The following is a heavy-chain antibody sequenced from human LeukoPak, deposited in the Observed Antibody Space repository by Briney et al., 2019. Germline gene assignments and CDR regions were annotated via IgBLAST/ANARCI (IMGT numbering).Heavy chain of an antibody. CDR2: IYYSGST. CDR1: GGSISSYY. V-gene: IGHV4-59*01. CDR3: ASSPDCSSTSCYKGGLSPPPIDY. D-gene: IGHD2-2*02. J-gene: IGHJ4*02. Sequence: PSETLSLTCTVSGGSISSYYWSWIRQPPGKGLEWIGYIYYSGSTNYNPSLKSRVTISVDTSKNQFSLKLSSVTAADTAVYYCASSPDCSSTSCYKGGLSPPPIDYWGQGTLVTVSS.